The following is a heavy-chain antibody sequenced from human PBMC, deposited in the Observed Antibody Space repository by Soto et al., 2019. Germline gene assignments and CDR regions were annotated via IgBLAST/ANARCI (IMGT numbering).Heavy chain of an antibody. V-gene: IGHV3-66*01. Sequence: GGSLRLSCAASGFTVSSNYMSWVRQAPGKGLEWVSVIYSGGSTYYADSVKGRFTTSRDNSKNTLYLQMNSLRAEDTAVYYCARDPNDHSSGWFDYWGQGTLVTVSS. CDR3: ARDPNDHSSGWFDY. J-gene: IGHJ4*02. CDR1: GFTVSSNY. CDR2: IYSGGST. D-gene: IGHD6-19*01.